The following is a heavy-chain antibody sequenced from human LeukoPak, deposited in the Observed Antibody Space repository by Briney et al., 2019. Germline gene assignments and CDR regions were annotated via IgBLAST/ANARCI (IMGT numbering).Heavy chain of an antibody. Sequence: ASVKVSCKASGYTFTGYYMHWVRQAPGQGLEWMGRINPNSGGTNYAQKFQGRVTMTEDTSTDTAYMELSSLRSEDTAVYYCATDRPQRSMDYDSSGYFFGYWGQGTLVTVSS. CDR2: INPNSGGT. D-gene: IGHD3-22*01. J-gene: IGHJ4*02. CDR1: GYTFTGYY. V-gene: IGHV1-2*06. CDR3: ATDRPQRSMDYDSSGYFFGY.